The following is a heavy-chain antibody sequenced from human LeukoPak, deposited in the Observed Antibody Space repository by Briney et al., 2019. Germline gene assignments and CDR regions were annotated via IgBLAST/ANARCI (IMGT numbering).Heavy chain of an antibody. CDR3: ARDLWVDSSGYNDAFDI. D-gene: IGHD3-22*01. V-gene: IGHV1-46*01. CDR1: GYTFTSYY. J-gene: IGHJ3*02. Sequence: ASVKVSCKASGYTFTSYYMHWVRQAPGQGLEWMGVINPSGGSTSYAQKFQGRVTMTRDMSTSTVYMELSSLRSEDTAVYYCARDLWVDSSGYNDAFDIWGQGTMVTVSS. CDR2: INPSGGST.